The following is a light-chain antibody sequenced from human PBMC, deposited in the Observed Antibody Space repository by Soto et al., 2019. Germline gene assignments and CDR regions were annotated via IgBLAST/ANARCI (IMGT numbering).Light chain of an antibody. CDR2: GAS. CDR1: QSVSSSY. Sequence: EIVWTQSPGTLSLSPGERATLSCRASQSVSSSYLAWYQQKPGQAPRLLIYGASTRATGIPARFSGSGSATEFTLTISSLQSEDFAVYYCQQYNNWPPYTFGQGTKWIS. J-gene: IGKJ2*01. CDR3: QQYNNWPPYT. V-gene: IGKV3-15*01.